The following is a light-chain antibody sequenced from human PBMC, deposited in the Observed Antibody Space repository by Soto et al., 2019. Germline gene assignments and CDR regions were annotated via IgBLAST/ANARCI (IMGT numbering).Light chain of an antibody. CDR3: QSYDSSLSGSGV. CDR1: SCNIGAGYD. Sequence: QSVLTQPPSVSGAPGQRVTISCTGISCNIGAGYDVHWYQQLPGTAPKLLIYGNSNRPSGVPDRFTGSKSGTSASLAITGLQAEDEADYYCQSYDSSLSGSGVFGSGTKLTVL. CDR2: GNS. V-gene: IGLV1-40*01. J-gene: IGLJ1*01.